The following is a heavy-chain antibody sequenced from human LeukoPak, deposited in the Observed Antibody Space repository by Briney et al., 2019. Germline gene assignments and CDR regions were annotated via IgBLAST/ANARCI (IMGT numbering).Heavy chain of an antibody. J-gene: IGHJ4*02. CDR2: INHSGST. CDR1: VGSVSGYY. V-gene: IGHV4-34*01. CDR3: ARGSYCSSTSCYQDY. D-gene: IGHD2-2*01. Sequence: TASETLSLTCAVYVGSVSGYYWSWIRQAPGKGLEWIGEINHSGSTNYNSSLKSRVTISVDTSKNQFSLKLSSVTAADTAVYYCARGSYCSSTSCYQDYWGQGTLVTVSS.